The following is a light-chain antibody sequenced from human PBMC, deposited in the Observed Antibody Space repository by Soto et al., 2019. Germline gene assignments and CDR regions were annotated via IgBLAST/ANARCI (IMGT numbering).Light chain of an antibody. V-gene: IGKV1-5*01. CDR3: QQYNTYST. CDR2: AAS. CDR1: QNINTY. Sequence: DIQMTQSPYSLSAAVGDRVTIACRASQNINTYLNWYQQKPGKAPKLLIYAASTLQSGVPSRFSGSGSGTEFTLTISSLQPDDFATYYCQQYNTYSTFGQGTRLEIK. J-gene: IGKJ5*01.